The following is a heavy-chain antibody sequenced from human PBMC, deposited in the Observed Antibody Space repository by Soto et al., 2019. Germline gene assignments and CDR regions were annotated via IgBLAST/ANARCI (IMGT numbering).Heavy chain of an antibody. CDR3: AKDRDPLLLGWFDP. D-gene: IGHD3-9*01. CDR1: GFTFSSYA. Sequence: EVQLLESGGGLVQPGGSLRLSCAASGFTFSSYAMSWVRQAPGKGLEWVSAISGSGGSTYYADSVKGRFTISRDNSKNALYLQMNSLTAEDTAVYYCAKDRDPLLLGWFDPWGQGTLVTVSS. J-gene: IGHJ5*02. CDR2: ISGSGGST. V-gene: IGHV3-23*01.